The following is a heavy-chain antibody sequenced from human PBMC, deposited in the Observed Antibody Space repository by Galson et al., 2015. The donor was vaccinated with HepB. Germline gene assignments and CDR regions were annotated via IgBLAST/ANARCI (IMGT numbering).Heavy chain of an antibody. CDR3: ARINLLETSSSWYGAVDI. CDR2: ISYDGSNK. Sequence: SLRLSCAASGFTFSSYAMHWVRQAPGKGLEWVAVISYDGSNKYYADSVKGRFTISRDNSKNTLYLQMNSLRAEDTAVYYCARINLLETSSSWYGAVDIWGQGTMVTVSS. V-gene: IGHV3-30*04. CDR1: GFTFSSYA. D-gene: IGHD6-13*01. J-gene: IGHJ3*02.